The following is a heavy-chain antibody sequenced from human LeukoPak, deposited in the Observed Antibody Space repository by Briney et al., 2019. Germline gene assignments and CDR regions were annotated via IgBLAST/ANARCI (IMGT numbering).Heavy chain of an antibody. D-gene: IGHD6-6*01. V-gene: IGHV4-4*07. CDR3: ARELAARPGYYYGMDV. Sequence: SETLSLTCTVSGGSISSYYWSWIRQPAGKGLEWIGRIYTSGSTNYNPSLESRVTMSVDTSKNQFSLKLSSVTAADTAVYYCARELAARPGYYYGMDVWGQGTTVTVSS. CDR1: GGSISSYY. CDR2: IYTSGST. J-gene: IGHJ6*02.